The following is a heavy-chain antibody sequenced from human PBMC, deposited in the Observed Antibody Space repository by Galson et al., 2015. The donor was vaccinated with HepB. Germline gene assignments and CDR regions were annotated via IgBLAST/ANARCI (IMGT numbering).Heavy chain of an antibody. D-gene: IGHD5-12*01. J-gene: IGHJ5*02. Sequence: SVKVSCKASGYTFTSSAISWVRQAPGQGLEWMGWISGYNGNTKYAQKFQGRVTMTTDTFTSTVYMELRSLRSDDTAVYYCAKFGYTGCDWGGWFDPWGQGTLVTVSS. CDR2: ISGYNGNT. V-gene: IGHV1-18*01. CDR3: AKFGYTGCDWGGWFDP. CDR1: GYTFTSSA.